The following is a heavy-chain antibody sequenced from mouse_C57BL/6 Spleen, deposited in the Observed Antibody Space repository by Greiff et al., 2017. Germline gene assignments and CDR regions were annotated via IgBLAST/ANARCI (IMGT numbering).Heavy chain of an antibody. CDR2: IYPGDGDT. V-gene: IGHV1-82*01. J-gene: IGHJ2*01. Sequence: VQLLQSGPELVKPGASVKISCKASGYAFSSSWMNWVQQRPGKGLEWIGRIYPGDGDTNYNGKFKGKATLTADKSSSTAYMQLSSLTSEDTAVYFCYGYDAGFDYGGQGTTLTVSS. CDR1: GYAFSSSW. CDR3: YGYDAGFDY. D-gene: IGHD2-2*01.